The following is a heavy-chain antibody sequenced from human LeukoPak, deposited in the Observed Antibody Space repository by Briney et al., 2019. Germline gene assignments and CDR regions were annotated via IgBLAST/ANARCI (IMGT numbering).Heavy chain of an antibody. J-gene: IGHJ5*02. Sequence: SDTLSLTCNVSGGSISSTSYYWGWIRQPPGKGLEWIGSIYHTGTTYYSPSLQGRVTISVHTSKNQFSLKLSSVTAADTAVYYCARQECNGGSCYSRAIWFDPWGQGTLVTVSS. V-gene: IGHV4-39*01. D-gene: IGHD2-15*01. CDR2: IYHTGTT. CDR3: ARQECNGGSCYSRAIWFDP. CDR1: GGSISSTSYY.